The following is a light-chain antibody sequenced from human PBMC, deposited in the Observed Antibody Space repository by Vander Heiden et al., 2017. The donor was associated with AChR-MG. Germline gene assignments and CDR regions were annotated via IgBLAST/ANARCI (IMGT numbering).Light chain of an antibody. CDR2: DVS. CDR1: SSDVGGYNY. Sequence: SVLTQPASASGSPGQSITDSCTGSSSDVGGYNYVAWFQQHPGKAPKLMIYDVSRRPSGVPNRFSGSKSGNTASLTISGLQAEDEADYYCSSYTSSSTPYVFGTGTKVTVL. J-gene: IGLJ1*01. CDR3: SSYTSSSTPYV. V-gene: IGLV2-14*03.